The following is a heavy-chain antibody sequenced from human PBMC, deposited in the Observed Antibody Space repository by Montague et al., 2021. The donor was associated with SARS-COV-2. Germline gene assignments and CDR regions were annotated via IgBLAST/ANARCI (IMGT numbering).Heavy chain of an antibody. J-gene: IGHJ4*02. Sequence: SLRLSCAASGFTFRSYWMHWVRQVPGRGPVWVSRIKPDGTSTHXXXSXXXRFIISRDNARNTLSLQMTNMRADDTAISYCVRPLWFGDSDYYFESWGQGTLVTVSS. CDR3: VRPLWFGDSDYYFES. CDR2: IKPDGTST. D-gene: IGHD3-10*01. CDR1: GFTFRSYW. V-gene: IGHV3-74*01.